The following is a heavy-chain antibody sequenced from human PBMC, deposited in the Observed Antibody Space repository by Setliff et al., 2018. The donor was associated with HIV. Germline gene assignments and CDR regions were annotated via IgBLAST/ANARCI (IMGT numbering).Heavy chain of an antibody. CDR1: GVSISSSSYY. Sequence: PSETLSLTCTVSGVSISSSSYYWSWIRQHPGKGLEWIGYIYYSGSTYYSPSLKSRVTISEDTSKNQFSLKMRSVTAADTAVYYCATSPAGEILGSRPFYFDYWGQGTLVTVSS. V-gene: IGHV4-31*03. J-gene: IGHJ4*02. CDR2: IYYSGST. CDR3: ATSPAGEILGSRPFYFDY. D-gene: IGHD3-10*01.